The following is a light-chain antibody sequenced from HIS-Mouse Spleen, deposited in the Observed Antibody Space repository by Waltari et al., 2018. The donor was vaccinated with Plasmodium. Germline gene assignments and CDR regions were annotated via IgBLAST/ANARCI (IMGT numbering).Light chain of an antibody. CDR3: QQYNNWSFT. CDR2: GAS. CDR1: QSVSSN. Sequence: EIVMTQSPATLSVSPGERATLSCRASQSVSSNLAWYPQKPGQAPRPLIYGASTRAPGIPARFSGSGSGTEFTLTISSLQSEDFAVYYCQQYNNWSFTFGPGTKVDIK. J-gene: IGKJ3*01. V-gene: IGKV3-15*01.